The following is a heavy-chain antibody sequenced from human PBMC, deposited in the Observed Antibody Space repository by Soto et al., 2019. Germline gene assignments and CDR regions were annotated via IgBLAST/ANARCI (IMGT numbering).Heavy chain of an antibody. CDR1: GFSLSTRGVG. CDR3: ARTDVAVSAWEY. V-gene: IGHV2-5*02. D-gene: IGHD6-19*01. Sequence: QITLQESGPPLVKPTQTLTLTCTFSGFSLSTRGVGVGWMRQPPGKALEWLTIIYWDDDKRYRPSLKSRLTITKDTSKHQVVLTRPNMDPVDPATYYCARTDVAVSAWEYWGQGTLVTGSS. CDR2: IYWDDDK. J-gene: IGHJ4*02.